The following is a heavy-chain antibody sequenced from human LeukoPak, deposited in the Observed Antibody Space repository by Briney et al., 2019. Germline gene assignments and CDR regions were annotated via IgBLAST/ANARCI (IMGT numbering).Heavy chain of an antibody. D-gene: IGHD2-15*01. CDR2: ISYSGST. Sequence: SETLSLTCTVSGGSISGYYWSWIRQPPGKGLEWIGYISYSGSTNYNPSLKSRVTMSVDTSKNQFSLRLRSVTAADTAIYFCARTAGGYSHYYFDYWGQGTLVTVSS. V-gene: IGHV4-59*01. J-gene: IGHJ4*02. CDR1: GGSISGYY. CDR3: ARTAGGYSHYYFDY.